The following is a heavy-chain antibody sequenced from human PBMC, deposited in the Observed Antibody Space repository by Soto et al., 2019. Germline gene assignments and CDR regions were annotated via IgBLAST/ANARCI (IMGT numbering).Heavy chain of an antibody. CDR3: ARLEGLATISYYFDF. CDR1: GGSFSGYY. D-gene: IGHD3-9*01. Sequence: PSETMSLTCAVYGGSFSGYYWSWISKTTGKGLEWIGEINHSGSTNYNPSLQTRVTISLDTSKSQFSLKLNSVTAADSAVYFCARLEGLATISYYFDFWGPGALVTVSS. V-gene: IGHV4-34*01. CDR2: INHSGST. J-gene: IGHJ4*02.